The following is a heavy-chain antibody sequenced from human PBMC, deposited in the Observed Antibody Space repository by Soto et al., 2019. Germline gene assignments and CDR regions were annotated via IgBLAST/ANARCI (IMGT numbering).Heavy chain of an antibody. Sequence: QVQLQESGPGLVKPSQTLSLTCTVSGGSISSADYYWSWIRQPPGKGLEWIGYIYYSGNTYYNPSLKSRVTISLDTSKNQFAVRLSSVTAADTAVYYCARGPYSSRAVTELDPWGQGTLVTVSS. D-gene: IGHD6-13*01. J-gene: IGHJ5*02. V-gene: IGHV4-30-4*01. CDR2: IYYSGNT. CDR1: GGSISSADYY. CDR3: ARGPYSSRAVTELDP.